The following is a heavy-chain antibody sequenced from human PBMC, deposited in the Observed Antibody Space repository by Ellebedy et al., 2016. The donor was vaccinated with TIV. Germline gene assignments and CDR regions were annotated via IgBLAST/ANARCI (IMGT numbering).Heavy chain of an antibody. D-gene: IGHD3-9*01. V-gene: IGHV3-33*01. Sequence: GESLKISCAASGFTFSSYGMHWVRQAPGKGLEWVAVIWYDGSNKYYADSVKGRFTISRDNSKNTLYLQMNSLRAEDTAVYYCARGSANVLRYFDWLFPFDYWGQGTLVTVSS. CDR2: IWYDGSNK. CDR1: GFTFSSYG. CDR3: ARGSANVLRYFDWLFPFDY. J-gene: IGHJ4*02.